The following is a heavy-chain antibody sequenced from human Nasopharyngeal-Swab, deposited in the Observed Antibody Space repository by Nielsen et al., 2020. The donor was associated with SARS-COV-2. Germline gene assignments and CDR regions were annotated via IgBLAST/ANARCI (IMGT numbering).Heavy chain of an antibody. CDR1: GGTFSSYA. D-gene: IGHD6-6*01. Sequence: SVKVSCKASGGTFSSYAISWVRQAPGQGLEWMGGIIPIFGTANYAQKFQGRVTITADESTSTAYMELSSLRSEDTAVYYFASVGLVRNYYYYYYMDVWGKGTTVTVSS. V-gene: IGHV1-69*13. CDR2: IIPIFGTA. CDR3: ASVGLVRNYYYYYYMDV. J-gene: IGHJ6*03.